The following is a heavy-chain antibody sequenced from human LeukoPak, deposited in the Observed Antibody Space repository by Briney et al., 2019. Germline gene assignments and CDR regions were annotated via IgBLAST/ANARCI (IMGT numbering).Heavy chain of an antibody. J-gene: IGHJ4*02. CDR3: ARARGRWHLLPLDF. CDR2: ISHDGATK. Sequence: GRSLRLSCAASGFSFSNFAIHWVRQAPGKGLEWLAVISHDGATKHYADSVKGRFTISRDNSNNSLSLQMNSLSAEDTAVYYCARARGRWHLLPLDFWGQGPLVTVSS. V-gene: IGHV3-30*04. D-gene: IGHD1-26*01. CDR1: GFSFSNFA.